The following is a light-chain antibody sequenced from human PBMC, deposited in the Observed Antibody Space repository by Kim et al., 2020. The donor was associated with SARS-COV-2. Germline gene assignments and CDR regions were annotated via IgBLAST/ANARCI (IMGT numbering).Light chain of an antibody. CDR2: GAS. CDR3: QQYVTSFRT. V-gene: IGKV3-20*01. CDR1: QSVTSNY. Sequence: LAPGERATLSCRASQSVTSNYLAWYQQTPGQPPRLLIYGASSRATGIPDRFSGSGSGTDFTLTISRLEPEDFAVYYCQQYVTSFRTFGQGTKLEI. J-gene: IGKJ2*01.